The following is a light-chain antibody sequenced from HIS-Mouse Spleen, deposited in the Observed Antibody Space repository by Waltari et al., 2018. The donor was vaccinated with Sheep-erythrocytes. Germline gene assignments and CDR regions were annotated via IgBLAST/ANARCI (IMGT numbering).Light chain of an antibody. CDR2: DAS. CDR3: HQYDNLLT. J-gene: IGKJ4*01. V-gene: IGKV1-33*01. CDR1: QDISTY. Sequence: DIQMSQSPSSLSASVGDRVTITCQASQDISTYLNWYQQKPGKAPKLLIYDASNLETGVPSRFSGSGSGTDFTFTISSLQPEDIATYYCHQYDNLLTFGGGTKVEIK.